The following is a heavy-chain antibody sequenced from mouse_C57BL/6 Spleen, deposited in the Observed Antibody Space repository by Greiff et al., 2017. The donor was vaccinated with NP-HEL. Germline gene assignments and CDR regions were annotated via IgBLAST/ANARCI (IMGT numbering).Heavy chain of an antibody. CDR2: ISNGGGST. V-gene: IGHV5-12*01. Sequence: EVNLVESGGGLVQPGGSLKLSCAASGFTFSDYYMYWVRQTPEKRLEWVAYISNGGGSTYYTDTVKGRFTISRDNAKNTLYLQMSRLKSEDTAMYYCARQSNYYFDYWGQGTTLTVSS. J-gene: IGHJ2*01. CDR3: ARQSNYYFDY. CDR1: GFTFSDYY. D-gene: IGHD2-5*01.